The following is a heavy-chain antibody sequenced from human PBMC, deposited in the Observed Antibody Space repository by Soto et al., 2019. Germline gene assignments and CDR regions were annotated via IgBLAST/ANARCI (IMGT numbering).Heavy chain of an antibody. CDR1: GGSISSYY. CDR3: ASTYYDILTGYYIDY. CDR2: IYYSGST. D-gene: IGHD3-9*01. V-gene: IGHV4-59*08. Sequence: SETLSLTCTVSGGSISSYYWSWIRQPPGKGLEWIGYIYYSGSTNYNPSLKSRVTISVDTSKNQFSLKLSSVTAADTAVYYCASTYYDILTGYYIDYWGQGTLVTVSS. J-gene: IGHJ4*02.